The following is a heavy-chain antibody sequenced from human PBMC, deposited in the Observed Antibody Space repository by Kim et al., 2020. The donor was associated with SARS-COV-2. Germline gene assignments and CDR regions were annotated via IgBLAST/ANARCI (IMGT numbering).Heavy chain of an antibody. Sequence: SETLSLTCAVYGGPFSGYYWSWIRQPPGKGLEWIGEINHSGSTNYNPSLKSRVTISVDTSKNQFSLKLSSVTAADTAVYYCASFLPIAVAGTDNYWGQGTLVTVSS. D-gene: IGHD6-19*01. CDR1: GGPFSGYY. J-gene: IGHJ4*02. CDR3: ASFLPIAVAGTDNY. CDR2: INHSGST. V-gene: IGHV4-34*01.